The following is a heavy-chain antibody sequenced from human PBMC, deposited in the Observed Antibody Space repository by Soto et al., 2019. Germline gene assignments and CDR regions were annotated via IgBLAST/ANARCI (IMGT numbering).Heavy chain of an antibody. CDR1: GFTFSSYG. D-gene: IGHD3-10*01. CDR3: AKSTTGSWNYYYYGMDV. Sequence: PGGSLRLSCAASGFTFSSYGMHWVRQAPGKGLEWVAVISYDGSNKYYADSVKGRFTISRDNSKNTLYLQMNSLRAEDTVVYYCAKSTTGSWNYYYYGMDVWGQGTTVTVSS. V-gene: IGHV3-30*18. J-gene: IGHJ6*02. CDR2: ISYDGSNK.